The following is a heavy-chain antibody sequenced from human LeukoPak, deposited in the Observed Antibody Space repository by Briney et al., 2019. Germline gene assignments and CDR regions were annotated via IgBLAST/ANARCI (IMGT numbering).Heavy chain of an antibody. CDR2: ISSSGSTI. CDR3: ARDTYYYDSSGYGTPFDY. J-gene: IGHJ4*02. D-gene: IGHD3-22*01. CDR1: GFTFSSYE. Sequence: GGSPRLSCAASGFTFSSYEMNWVRQAPGKGLEWVSYISSSGSTIYYADSVKGRFTISRDNAKNSLYLQMNSLRAEDTAVYYCARDTYYYDSSGYGTPFDYWGQGTLVTVSS. V-gene: IGHV3-48*03.